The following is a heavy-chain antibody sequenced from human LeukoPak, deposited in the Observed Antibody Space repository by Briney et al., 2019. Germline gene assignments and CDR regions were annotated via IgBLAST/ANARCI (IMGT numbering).Heavy chain of an antibody. J-gene: IGHJ3*02. CDR3: ARGSLKKRYCSGGSCHASALDI. V-gene: IGHV4-34*01. Sequence: SETLSLTCAVYGGSFSGYYWSWIRQPPGKGLEWIGEINHSGSTNYNPSLKSRVTISVDTSKNQFSLKLSSVTAADTAVYYCARGSLKKRYCSGGSCHASALDIWGQGTMVTVSS. CDR2: INHSGST. CDR1: GGSFSGYY. D-gene: IGHD2-15*01.